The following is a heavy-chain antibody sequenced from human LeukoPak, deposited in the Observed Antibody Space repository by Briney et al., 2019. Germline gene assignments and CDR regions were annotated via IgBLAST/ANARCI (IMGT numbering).Heavy chain of an antibody. Sequence: SETLSLTCTVAGGSISSYYWSWIRQPPGKGLEWIGYIYYSGSTNYNPSLKSRVTISVDTSKNQFSLKLSSVTAADTAVYYCARGVGATFGNWGQGTLVTVSS. CDR1: GGSISSYY. D-gene: IGHD1-26*01. CDR3: ARGVGATFGN. V-gene: IGHV4-59*01. CDR2: IYYSGST. J-gene: IGHJ4*02.